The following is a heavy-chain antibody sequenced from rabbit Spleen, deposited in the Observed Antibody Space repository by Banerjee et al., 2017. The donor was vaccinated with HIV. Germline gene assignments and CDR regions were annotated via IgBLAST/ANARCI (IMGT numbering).Heavy chain of an antibody. CDR1: GFSLSSYY. CDR3: ARGDSGGVYYAL. D-gene: IGHD8-1*01. CDR2: IYTVGSGNT. Sequence: QELVESAGGLVNPGGSLTLTCTASGFSLSSYYMNWVRQAPGKGLEWIACIYTVGSGNTYYASWAKGRFTISKTSSTTVTLQMTSLTAADTATYFCARGDSGGVYYALWGPGTLVTVS. J-gene: IGHJ6*01. V-gene: IGHV1S40*01.